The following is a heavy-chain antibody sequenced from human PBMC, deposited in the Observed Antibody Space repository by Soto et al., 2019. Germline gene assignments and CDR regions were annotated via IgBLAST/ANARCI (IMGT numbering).Heavy chain of an antibody. D-gene: IGHD2-21*02. J-gene: IGHJ6*02. Sequence: PGGSLRLSCAASGFTFSSYGMHWVRQAPGKGLEWVAVISYDGSNKYYADSVKGRFTISRDNSKNTLYLQMNSLRAEDTAVYYCAKALLPHIVVVTANYGMDVWGQGTTVTVSS. CDR1: GFTFSSYG. V-gene: IGHV3-30*18. CDR3: AKALLPHIVVVTANYGMDV. CDR2: ISYDGSNK.